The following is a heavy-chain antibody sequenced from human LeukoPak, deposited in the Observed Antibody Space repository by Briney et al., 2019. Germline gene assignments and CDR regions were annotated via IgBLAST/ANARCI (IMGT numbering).Heavy chain of an antibody. Sequence: ASVKVSCKASGYTFTSYGISWVRQAPGQGLEWMGWISAYNGNTNYAQKLQGRVTMTTDTSTSTAYMELRSLRSDDTAVYYCARLVYYDSSGYYSLPDYWGQGTLVTVPS. CDR1: GYTFTSYG. D-gene: IGHD3-22*01. J-gene: IGHJ4*02. V-gene: IGHV1-18*01. CDR3: ARLVYYDSSGYYSLPDY. CDR2: ISAYNGNT.